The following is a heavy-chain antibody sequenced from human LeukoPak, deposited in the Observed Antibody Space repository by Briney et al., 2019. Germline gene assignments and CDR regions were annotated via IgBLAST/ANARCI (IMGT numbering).Heavy chain of an antibody. CDR1: GYTFTSYG. CDR3: ARGSTRWLQAYYFDY. D-gene: IGHD5-24*01. V-gene: IGHV1-18*01. J-gene: IGHJ4*02. CDR2: ISTYNGNT. Sequence: ASVKVSCKASGYTFTSYGISWVRQAPGQGLEWMGWISTYNGNTNYAQKSQGRVTMTTDTSTSTAYMELRSLRSDDTAVYYCARGSTRWLQAYYFDYWGQGTLVTVSS.